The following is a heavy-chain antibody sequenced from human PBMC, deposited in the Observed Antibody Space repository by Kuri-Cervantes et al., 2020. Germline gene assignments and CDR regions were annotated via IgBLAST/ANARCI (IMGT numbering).Heavy chain of an antibody. V-gene: IGHV3-48*01. D-gene: IGHD1-1*01. J-gene: IGHJ3*02. CDR3: AKDMGWDLQLERLGDAFDI. CDR2: ISSSSSTI. Sequence: GESLKISCAASGFTFSSYSMNWVRQAPGKGLEWVSYISSSSSTIYYADSVKGRFTISRDNAKNSLYLQMNSLRAEDTALYYSAKDMGWDLQLERLGDAFDIWGQGTMVTVSS. CDR1: GFTFSSYS.